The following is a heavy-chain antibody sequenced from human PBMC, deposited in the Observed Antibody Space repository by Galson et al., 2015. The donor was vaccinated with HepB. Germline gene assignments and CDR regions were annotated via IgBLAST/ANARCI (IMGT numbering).Heavy chain of an antibody. CDR1: GFTSSSYS. J-gene: IGHJ5*02. Sequence: SLRLSCAASGFTSSSYSMNWVRQAPGKGLEWVSSISSSSSYIYYADSVKGRFTISRDNAKNSLYLQMNSLRAEDTAVYYCARDPRIAVAGTGWFDPWGQGTLVTVSS. D-gene: IGHD6-19*01. CDR2: ISSSSSYI. V-gene: IGHV3-21*01. CDR3: ARDPRIAVAGTGWFDP.